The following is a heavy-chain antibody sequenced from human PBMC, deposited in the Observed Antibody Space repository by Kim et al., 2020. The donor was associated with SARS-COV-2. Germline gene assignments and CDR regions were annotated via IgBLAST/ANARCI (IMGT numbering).Heavy chain of an antibody. Sequence: GGSLRLSCVASGFTFDKYVINWVRRTPGMGLEWVSGIDRSGTRTHYANSVKGRFTISRDNSRNTLYLQMNSLRAEDTAVYFCLAGFRGYLGQGTLVTVSS. J-gene: IGHJ4*02. D-gene: IGHD3-10*01. CDR1: GFTFDKYV. CDR3: LAGFRGY. CDR2: IDRSGTRT. V-gene: IGHV3-23*05.